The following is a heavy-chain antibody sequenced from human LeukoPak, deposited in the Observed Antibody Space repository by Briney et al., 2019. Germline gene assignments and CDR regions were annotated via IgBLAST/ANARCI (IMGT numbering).Heavy chain of an antibody. D-gene: IGHD2-8*01. CDR1: GFTFSSYA. V-gene: IGHV3-23*01. J-gene: IGHJ4*02. Sequence: GGSLRLSCAASGFTFSSYAMSWVRQAPGKGLEWVSGISGSGGSTYYADTVKGRFTISRDNSKNTLYLQMNSLRAEDTAVYYCAKDFGYCINGVCYGTPFDYWGQGTLVTVSS. CDR3: AKDFGYCINGVCYGTPFDY. CDR2: ISGSGGST.